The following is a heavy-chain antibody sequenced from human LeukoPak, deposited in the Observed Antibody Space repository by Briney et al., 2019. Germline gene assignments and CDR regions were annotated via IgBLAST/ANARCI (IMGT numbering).Heavy chain of an antibody. J-gene: IGHJ4*02. Sequence: ASVKVSYKASGYTFTGYYMHWVRQAPGQGLEWMGWINPNSGGTNYAQKFQGRVTITRDTSISTAYMEVSRLRSDDTVVYYCAVEAAAGFNFDYWGQGTLVTVSS. CDR1: GYTFTGYY. CDR2: INPNSGGT. V-gene: IGHV1-2*01. CDR3: AVEAAAGFNFDY. D-gene: IGHD6-13*01.